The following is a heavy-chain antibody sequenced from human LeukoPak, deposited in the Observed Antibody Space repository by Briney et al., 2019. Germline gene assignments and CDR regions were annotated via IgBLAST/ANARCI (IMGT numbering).Heavy chain of an antibody. CDR2: INTSGGST. CDR3: ARDLEWLSAFDY. CDR1: GYTFTSYY. V-gene: IGHV1-46*01. Sequence: ASVKVSCKASGYTFTSYYMHWGRQAPGQGLEWMGIINTSGGSTSYAQKFQGRVTMTRDTSTSTVYMELSSLRSEDTAVYYGARDLEWLSAFDYWGQGTLVTVSS. J-gene: IGHJ4*02. D-gene: IGHD3-3*01.